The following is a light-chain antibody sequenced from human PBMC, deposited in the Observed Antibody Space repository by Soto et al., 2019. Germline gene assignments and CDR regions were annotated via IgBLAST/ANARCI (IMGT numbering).Light chain of an antibody. CDR2: AAS. CDR1: QTISSY. CDR3: QQSHSIPYS. J-gene: IGKJ2*01. Sequence: DIQMTQSPSSLSASVGDRVTITCRASQTISSYLNWYQQKPGKPPKLLIYAASSLQSGVPSRFSGSGSGTDFTLTISSLQPEDFATYYCQQSHSIPYSFGQGTMLEMK. V-gene: IGKV1-39*01.